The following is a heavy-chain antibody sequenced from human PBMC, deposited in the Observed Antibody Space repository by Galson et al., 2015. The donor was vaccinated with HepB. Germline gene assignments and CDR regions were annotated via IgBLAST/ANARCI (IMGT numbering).Heavy chain of an antibody. Sequence: SLRLSCAASGFTFSGSAMHWVRQASGKGLEWVGRIRSKANSYATAYAASVKGRFTISRDDTKNTAYLQMNSLKTEDTAVYYCTRSGGTAMVTGYYYYGMDVWGQGTTVTVSS. D-gene: IGHD5-18*01. V-gene: IGHV3-73*01. CDR1: GFTFSGSA. CDR3: TRSGGTAMVTGYYYYGMDV. J-gene: IGHJ6*02. CDR2: IRSKANSYAT.